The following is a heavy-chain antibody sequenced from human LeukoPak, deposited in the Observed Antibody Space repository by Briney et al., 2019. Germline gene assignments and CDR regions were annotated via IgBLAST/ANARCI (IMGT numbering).Heavy chain of an antibody. CDR2: IIPIFGTA. V-gene: IGHV1-69*13. Sequence: SVKVSCKASGGTFSNYAISWVRQAPGQGLEWMGGIIPIFGTANYAQKFQGRVTITADESTSTAYMELSSLRSEDTAVYYCARGRRPPHYYYYMDVWGKGTTVTISS. CDR3: ARGRRPPHYYYYMDV. CDR1: GGTFSNYA. D-gene: IGHD5-24*01. J-gene: IGHJ6*03.